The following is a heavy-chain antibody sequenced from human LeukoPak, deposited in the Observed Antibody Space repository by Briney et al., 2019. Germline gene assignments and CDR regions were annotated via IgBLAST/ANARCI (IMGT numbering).Heavy chain of an antibody. CDR1: GLTFSSYS. J-gene: IGHJ5*02. D-gene: IGHD3-10*01. CDR2: ISSSSSTI. V-gene: IGHV3-48*04. CDR3: ARDRTVRGLRWFDP. Sequence: GGSLRLSCAASGLTFSSYSMNWVRQAPGKGLEWVSYISSSSSTIYYADSVKGRFTISRDNAKNSLYLQMNSLRAEDTAVYYCARDRTVRGLRWFDPWGQGALVTVSS.